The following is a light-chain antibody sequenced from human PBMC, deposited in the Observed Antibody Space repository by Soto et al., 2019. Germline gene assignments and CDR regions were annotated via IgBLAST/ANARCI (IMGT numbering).Light chain of an antibody. CDR1: QSIINW. V-gene: IGKV1-5*03. J-gene: IGKJ1*01. CDR2: NAS. Sequence: IQMTQAPPSVSASVLYRVTITFLSIQSIINWLSFYQQKPGTAPNLLIYNASSLKSGVPSRFSGSGSGTEITLTISSLQPDDFATYYCQHYNSYSEAFGQGTKVDIK. CDR3: QHYNSYSEA.